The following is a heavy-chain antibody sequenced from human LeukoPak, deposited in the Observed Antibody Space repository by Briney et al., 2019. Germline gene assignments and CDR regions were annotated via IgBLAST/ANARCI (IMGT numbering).Heavy chain of an antibody. J-gene: IGHJ4*02. Sequence: GGSLRLSCAASGFTFSTYSMNWVRQAPGKGLEWVAFIRYDGSNKYYADSVKGRFTISRDNAKNSLYLQMNSLRAEDTAVYYCARVDYGAIDYWGQGTLVTVSS. D-gene: IGHD4-17*01. CDR1: GFTFSTYS. CDR2: IRYDGSNK. V-gene: IGHV3-30*02. CDR3: ARVDYGAIDY.